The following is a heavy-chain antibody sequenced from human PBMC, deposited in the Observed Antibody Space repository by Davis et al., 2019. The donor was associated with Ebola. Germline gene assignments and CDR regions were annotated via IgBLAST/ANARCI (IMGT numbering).Heavy chain of an antibody. CDR1: GYTFTSYG. CDR3: ARSPYYDFWSGLPGGGMDV. CDR2: INAGNGNT. V-gene: IGHV1-3*01. Sequence: AASVKVSCKASGYTFTSYGISWVRQAPGQGLEWMGWINAGNGNTKYSQKFQGRVTITRDTSASTAYMELSSLRSEDTAVYYCARSPYYDFWSGLPGGGMDVWGQGTTVTVSS. D-gene: IGHD3-3*01. J-gene: IGHJ6*02.